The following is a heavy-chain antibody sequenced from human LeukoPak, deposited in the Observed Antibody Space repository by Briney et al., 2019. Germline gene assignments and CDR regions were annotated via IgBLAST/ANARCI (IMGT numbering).Heavy chain of an antibody. CDR2: IYPGDSDT. Sequence: GESLKISCKGSGYSFTSYWIGWVRQMPGKGLEWMGIIYPGDSDTRYSPSFQGQVTISADKSISTAYLQWSSLKASDTTMYYCARVATYYYDSSGYYCDDWGQGTLVTVSS. CDR1: GYSFTSYW. CDR3: ARVATYYYDSSGYYCDD. V-gene: IGHV5-51*01. D-gene: IGHD3-22*01. J-gene: IGHJ4*02.